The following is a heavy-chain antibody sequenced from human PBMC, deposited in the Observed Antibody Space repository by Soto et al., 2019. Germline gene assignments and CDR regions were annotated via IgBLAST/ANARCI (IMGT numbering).Heavy chain of an antibody. CDR1: GFAFSNFA. J-gene: IGHJ3*02. CDR3: AKDQPLYCVGPTCHSGQDEAFDI. D-gene: IGHD2-21*01. V-gene: IGHV3-23*01. Sequence: DVQLLESGGGLMQPGGSLRLSCAASGFAFSNFAVNWVRRAPGRGLEWVSAISAAGGSTYYADSVKGRFTVSRDNLKKTLYLQMGSLRDDDTAVYYCAKDQPLYCVGPTCHSGQDEAFDIWGQGTMVTVSP. CDR2: ISAAGGST.